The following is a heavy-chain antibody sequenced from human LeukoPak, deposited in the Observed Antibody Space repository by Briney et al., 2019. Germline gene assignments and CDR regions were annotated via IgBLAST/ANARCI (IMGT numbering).Heavy chain of an antibody. CDR2: VNPNSGNT. D-gene: IGHD5-18*01. Sequence: ASVKVSCKASGYTFTSYDINWVRQATGQGLEWMGWVNPNSGNTGYAQKFQGRVTMTSDTSISTAYMELSSLRSEDTAVYYCARSNVDTGMAQNWGQGTLVTVSS. CDR1: GYTFTSYD. V-gene: IGHV1-8*01. CDR3: ARSNVDTGMAQN. J-gene: IGHJ4*02.